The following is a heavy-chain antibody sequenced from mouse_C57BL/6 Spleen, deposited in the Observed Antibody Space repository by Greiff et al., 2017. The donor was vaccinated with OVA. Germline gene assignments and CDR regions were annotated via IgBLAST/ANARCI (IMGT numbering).Heavy chain of an antibody. Sequence: VQLQQSGAELVRPGASVKLSCKASGYTFTDYYINWVKQRPGQGLEWIARIYPGSGNTYYNEKFKGKATLTAEKSSSTAYMQLSSLTSEDSAVYFCASVYYDYDGFAYWGQGTLVTVSA. CDR2: IYPGSGNT. CDR1: GYTFTDYY. CDR3: ASVYYDYDGFAY. J-gene: IGHJ3*01. V-gene: IGHV1-76*01. D-gene: IGHD2-4*01.